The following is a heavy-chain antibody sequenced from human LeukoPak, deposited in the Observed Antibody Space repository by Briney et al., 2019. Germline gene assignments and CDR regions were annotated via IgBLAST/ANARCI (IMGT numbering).Heavy chain of an antibody. D-gene: IGHD2-15*01. CDR2: ISSSSSTI. J-gene: IGHJ6*02. CDR1: GFTFSSYS. Sequence: PGGSLRLSCAASGFTFSSYSMNWVRQAPGKGLEWVSYISSSSSTIYYADSVKGRFTISRDNAKNSLYLQMNSLRAEDTAVYYCARDDIVVVVAATLYGMDVWGQGTTVTVSS. V-gene: IGHV3-48*04. CDR3: ARDDIVVVVAATLYGMDV.